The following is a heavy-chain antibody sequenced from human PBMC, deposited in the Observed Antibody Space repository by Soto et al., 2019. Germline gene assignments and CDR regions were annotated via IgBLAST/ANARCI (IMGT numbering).Heavy chain of an antibody. CDR3: ARGISMMVAVQVGAPDKYYFDS. V-gene: IGHV4-34*01. D-gene: IGHD3-22*01. Sequence: QVQLQQWGAGLLKPSETLSLTCAVYGGSFSGYYWTWIRQPPGKGLEWIGEINHSGGTNQNPSLKSRVSISVDTSKNQFSPKLRSVTAADAAVYYCARGISMMVAVQVGAPDKYYFDSWGQGTLVTVSS. CDR1: GGSFSGYY. CDR2: INHSGGT. J-gene: IGHJ4*02.